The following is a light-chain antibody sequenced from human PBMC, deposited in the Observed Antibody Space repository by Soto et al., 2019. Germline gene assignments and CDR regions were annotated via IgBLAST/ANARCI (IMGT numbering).Light chain of an antibody. Sequence: QSVLTQPPSVSEAPGQRVTISCTGSSSNIGAGYEAHWYQQVPGTAPKLLIYESNNRPSGVPDRFSGSKSGTSASLAITGLQAEDEAEYYCQSYDSSLSAYVFGTGTKLTVL. CDR1: SSNIGAGYE. CDR2: ESN. CDR3: QSYDSSLSAYV. J-gene: IGLJ1*01. V-gene: IGLV1-40*01.